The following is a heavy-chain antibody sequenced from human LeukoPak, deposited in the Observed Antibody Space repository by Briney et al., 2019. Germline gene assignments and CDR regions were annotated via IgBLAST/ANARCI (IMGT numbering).Heavy chain of an antibody. D-gene: IGHD5-18*01. J-gene: IGHJ6*02. CDR2: IIPILGIA. Sequence: GASVKVSCKASGGTFSSYAISWVRQAPGQGLEWMGRIIPILGIANYAQKFQGRVTITADKSTSTVYLEVSSLRSEDTAVYYCAREIKQTTRDGYRYGTFYFYYGMDVWGPGTTVTVS. V-gene: IGHV1-69*04. CDR3: AREIKQTTRDGYRYGTFYFYYGMDV. CDR1: GGTFSSYA.